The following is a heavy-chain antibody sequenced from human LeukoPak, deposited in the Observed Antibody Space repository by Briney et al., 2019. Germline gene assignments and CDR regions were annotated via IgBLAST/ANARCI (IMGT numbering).Heavy chain of an antibody. D-gene: IGHD2-8*02. Sequence: SETLSLTCAVSGDSISSRNWWSWVRQPPGKGLDWIGEISHGGSTKYNPSLKNRVTISKDNFKNEFSLRLNSVAATDTAVYFCTRSGGWWSLDYWGQGALVTVSS. CDR2: ISHGGST. CDR1: GDSISSRNW. CDR3: TRSGGWWSLDY. J-gene: IGHJ4*02. V-gene: IGHV4-4*02.